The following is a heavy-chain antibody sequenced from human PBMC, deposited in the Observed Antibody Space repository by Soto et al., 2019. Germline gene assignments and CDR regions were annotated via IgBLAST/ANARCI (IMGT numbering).Heavy chain of an antibody. CDR3: AREREMATRYFGY. Sequence: GASVKVSCKASGGTFSSYAISWVRQAPGQGLEWMGGIIPIFGTANYAQKFQGRGTNTADESTSTAYMELSSLRSEDTAVYYCAREREMATRYFGYWGQGTLVTV. CDR1: GGTFSSYA. D-gene: IGHD5-12*01. J-gene: IGHJ4*02. V-gene: IGHV1-69*13. CDR2: IIPIFGTA.